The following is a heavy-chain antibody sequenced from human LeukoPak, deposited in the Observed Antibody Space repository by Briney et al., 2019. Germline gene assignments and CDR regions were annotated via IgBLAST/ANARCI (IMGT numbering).Heavy chain of an antibody. CDR1: GGSISSSSYY. D-gene: IGHD5-24*01. J-gene: IGHJ6*02. V-gene: IGHV4-39*07. Sequence: SETLSLTCTVSGGSISSSSYYWGWIRQPPGKGLEWIGSIYYSGSTYYNPSLKSRVTISVDTSKNQFSLKLSSVTAADTAVYYCARGWVLPNGRGAIRDGYNSGSKRYYYGMDVWGQGTTVTVSS. CDR2: IYYSGST. CDR3: ARGWVLPNGRGAIRDGYNSGSKRYYYGMDV.